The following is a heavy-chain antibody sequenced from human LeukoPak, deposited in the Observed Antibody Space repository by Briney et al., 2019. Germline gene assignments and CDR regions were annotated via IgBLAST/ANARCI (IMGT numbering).Heavy chain of an antibody. D-gene: IGHD6-19*01. V-gene: IGHV4-4*07. CDR1: GGSISSYY. CDR2: ICTSGST. Sequence: SETLSLTCTVSGGSISSYYWSWIRQPAGKGLEWIGRICTSGSTNYNPSLKSRVTMSVDTSKNQFSLKLSSVTAADTAVYYCARVRSGWSPENYYYYGMDVWGQGTTVTVSS. J-gene: IGHJ6*02. CDR3: ARVRSGWSPENYYYYGMDV.